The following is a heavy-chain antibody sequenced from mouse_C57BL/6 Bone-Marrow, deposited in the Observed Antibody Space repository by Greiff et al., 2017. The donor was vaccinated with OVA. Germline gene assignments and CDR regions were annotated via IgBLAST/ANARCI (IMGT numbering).Heavy chain of an antibody. J-gene: IGHJ3*01. CDR3: ARRFGNSCFAS. CDR2: IDPNSGGT. V-gene: IGHV1-72*01. Sequence: QVQLQQPGAELVKPGASVKLSCKASGYTFTSYWMHWVKQRPGRGLEWIGRIDPNSGGTKYNEKFKSKATLTVDKPSSTAYMQLSSLTSDFSAVYYCARRFGNSCFASWGQGTLVTVSA. D-gene: IGHD2-1*01. CDR1: GYTFTSYW.